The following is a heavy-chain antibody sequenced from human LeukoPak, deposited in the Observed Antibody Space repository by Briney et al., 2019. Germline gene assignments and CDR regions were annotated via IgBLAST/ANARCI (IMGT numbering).Heavy chain of an antibody. D-gene: IGHD5-24*01. CDR1: GYTSTSYG. J-gene: IGHJ4*02. Sequence: ASVKVSCKASGYTSTSYGISWVRQAPGQGLEWMGRINPNSGGTNYAQKFQGRVTLTRDTSISTAYIEMSGLTSDDAAVYFCARIGSNYNFDYWGQGTLVTVSS. V-gene: IGHV1-2*06. CDR2: INPNSGGT. CDR3: ARIGSNYNFDY.